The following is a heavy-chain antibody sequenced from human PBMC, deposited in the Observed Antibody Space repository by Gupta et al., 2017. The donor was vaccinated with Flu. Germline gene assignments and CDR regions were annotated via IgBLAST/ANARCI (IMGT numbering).Heavy chain of an antibody. CDR2: IIPTLGIA. CDR1: EDTYGALL. J-gene: IGHJ5*02. D-gene: IGHD6-6*01. Sequence: QVQLVQSGAEVRKPGSSVKVCCKLLEDTYGALLPGGFRQAPGQGLEWMGRIIPTLGIANYAQKFQGRVTITADKSTSTAYMELSSLRSEDTAVYYCARDPSIAARPEWFDPWGQGTLVTVSS. V-gene: IGHV1-69*08. CDR3: ARDPSIAARPEWFDP.